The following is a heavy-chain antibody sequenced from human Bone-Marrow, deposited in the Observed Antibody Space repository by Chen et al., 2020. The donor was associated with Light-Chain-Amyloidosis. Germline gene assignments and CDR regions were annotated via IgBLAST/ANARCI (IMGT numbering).Heavy chain of an antibody. CDR3: AKVAVWNYPDDAFDI. CDR2: VIASGGST. J-gene: IGHJ3*02. Sequence: EEQLLESGGDLVQPGGSLRLSCAASGFTFSSYSMAWVRQAPGKGLEWLSDVIASGGSTFYADSVKGRFTISSDNSKNTLYLQMNSLRAEDTAVYYCAKVAVWNYPDDAFDIWGQGTMVTVSS. V-gene: IGHV3-23*01. CDR1: GFTFSSYS. D-gene: IGHD1-7*01.